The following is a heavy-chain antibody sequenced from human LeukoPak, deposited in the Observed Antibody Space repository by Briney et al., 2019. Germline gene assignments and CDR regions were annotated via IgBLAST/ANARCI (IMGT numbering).Heavy chain of an antibody. J-gene: IGHJ5*02. CDR2: IYTIGGGS. CDR3: AKGVTSGAHGPSS. V-gene: IGHV3-23*05. CDR1: GFSFASYV. D-gene: IGHD3-10*01. Sequence: GGSLRLSCAASGFSFASYVMSWVRQAPGKGLEWVSPIYTIGGGSYYADSVKGRFTISRDNSKNTVSLQMNSLRVDDTAVYYCAKGVTSGAHGPSSWGQGTLVTVSS.